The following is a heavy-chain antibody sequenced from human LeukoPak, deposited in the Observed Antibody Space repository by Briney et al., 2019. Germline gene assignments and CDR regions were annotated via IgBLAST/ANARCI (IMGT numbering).Heavy chain of an antibody. V-gene: IGHV3-33*01. D-gene: IGHD3-22*01. Sequence: PGGSLSLSCAASGFTFSSYGMHWVRQAPGKGLEWVAVIWYDGSNKYYADSVKGRFTISRDNSKNTLYLQMNSLRAEDTAVYYCARDPPRWYYDSSGYSDSFDYWGQGTLVTVSS. CDR1: GFTFSSYG. CDR2: IWYDGSNK. CDR3: ARDPPRWYYDSSGYSDSFDY. J-gene: IGHJ4*02.